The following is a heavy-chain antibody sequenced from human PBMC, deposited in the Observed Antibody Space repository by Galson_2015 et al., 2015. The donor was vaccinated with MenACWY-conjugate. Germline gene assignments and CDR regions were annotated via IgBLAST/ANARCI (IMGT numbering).Heavy chain of an antibody. D-gene: IGHD2-15*01. Sequence: SVKVSCKASGYSVTSHYIHWVRQAPGQGLEWMGLINPNGGITIYAQKFQGRVTVARDTSTSTVFLELSSMTSDDTAVYYCARDGSSFFSRKPCHSSDAFYVSGQWTMVTVSS. CDR1: GYSVTSHY. CDR3: ARDGSSFFSRKPCHSSDAFYV. J-gene: IGHJ3*01. V-gene: IGHV1-46*01. CDR2: INPNGGIT.